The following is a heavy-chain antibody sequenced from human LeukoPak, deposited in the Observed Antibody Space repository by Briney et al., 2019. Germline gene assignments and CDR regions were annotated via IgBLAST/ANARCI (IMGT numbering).Heavy chain of an antibody. V-gene: IGHV4-34*01. CDR3: ARGGHSSPFDY. CDR2: INHSGST. CDR1: GGSFSGYY. Sequence: SETLSLTCAVYGGSFSGYYWSWIRQPPGKGLEWIGEINHSGSTNYNPSLKSRVTISVDTSKNQFSLKLNSVTAADTAVYYCARGGHSSPFDYWGQGTLVTVSS. D-gene: IGHD5-18*01. J-gene: IGHJ4*02.